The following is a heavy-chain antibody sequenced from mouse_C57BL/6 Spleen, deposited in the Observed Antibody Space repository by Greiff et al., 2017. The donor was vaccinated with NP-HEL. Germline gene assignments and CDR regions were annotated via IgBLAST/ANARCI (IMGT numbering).Heavy chain of an antibody. CDR1: GYTFTSYW. D-gene: IGHD1-1*01. CDR3: ARECNGSVYGFDY. J-gene: IGHJ2*01. V-gene: IGHV1-64*01. CDR2: IHPNSGSS. Sequence: QVQLQQPGAELVKPGASVQLSCKASGYTFTSYWMHRVKQRPGQGLEWIGMIHPNSGSSNYNEKFKSTATLTVDKSSSTAYMQLSSLTSEDSAVYNCARECNGSVYGFDYWGQGTALTVSS.